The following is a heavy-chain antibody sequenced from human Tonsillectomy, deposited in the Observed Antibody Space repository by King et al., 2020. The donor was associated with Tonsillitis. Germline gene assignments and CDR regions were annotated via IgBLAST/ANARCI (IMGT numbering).Heavy chain of an antibody. Sequence: VQLQESASRLVKPSQTLSLTCAVSVGSISSGGYSWSWIRQPPGKGLEYIGYISHSGSNHYNPSLKSRVTILADRSKNQFSLTLSSVTAADTAVYYCARVGLLFGFDPWGQGTLVTVSS. D-gene: IGHD3/OR15-3a*01. CDR2: ISHSGSN. CDR1: VGSISSGGYS. J-gene: IGHJ5*02. CDR3: ARVGLLFGFDP. V-gene: IGHV4-30-2*01.